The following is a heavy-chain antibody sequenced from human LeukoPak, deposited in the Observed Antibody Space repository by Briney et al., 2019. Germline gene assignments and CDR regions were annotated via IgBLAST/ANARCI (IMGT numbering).Heavy chain of an antibody. Sequence: PSETLSLTCAVYGGSFSGYYWSWIRQPPGKGLEWIGEINHSGSTNYNPSLKSRVTISVDTSKNQFSLKLSSVTAADTAVYYCARQSFYCSSTSCYGAFDYWGQGTLVTVSS. CDR3: ARQSFYCSSTSCYGAFDY. V-gene: IGHV4-34*01. CDR2: INHSGST. CDR1: GGSFSGYY. J-gene: IGHJ4*02. D-gene: IGHD2-2*01.